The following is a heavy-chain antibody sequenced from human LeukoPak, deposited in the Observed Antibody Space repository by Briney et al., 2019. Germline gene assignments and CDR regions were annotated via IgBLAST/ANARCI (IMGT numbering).Heavy chain of an antibody. CDR3: ARDPDYRGSQPHGYFDY. CDR1: RFTFSDYW. Sequence: GGSLRLSCAASRFTFSDYWMSWDRQAPGKGLEWVAYIKRDGSDIYYVDSVKGRFIISRDNAKNSLYLQMNSLRAEDTAVYYCARDPDYRGSQPHGYFDYWGQGTLVTVSS. J-gene: IGHJ4*02. CDR2: IKRDGSDI. V-gene: IGHV3-7*01. D-gene: IGHD3-16*01.